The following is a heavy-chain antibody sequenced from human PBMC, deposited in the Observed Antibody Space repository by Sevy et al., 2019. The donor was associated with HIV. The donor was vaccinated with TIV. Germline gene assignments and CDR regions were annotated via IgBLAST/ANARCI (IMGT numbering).Heavy chain of an antibody. CDR3: ARDFFGSGSYYSVDYYYYYYMDV. CDR2: VYHSGVT. V-gene: IGHV4-38-2*02. CDR1: GYSISSGYH. J-gene: IGHJ6*03. Sequence: SETLSLTCAVSGYSISSGYHWGWIRQPPGKGLEWIGSVYHSGVTSYNPSLESRVTISVDTSKNHFSLRLSSVTAADTAIYYCARDFFGSGSYYSVDYYYYYYMDVWGKGTTVTVSS. D-gene: IGHD3-10*01.